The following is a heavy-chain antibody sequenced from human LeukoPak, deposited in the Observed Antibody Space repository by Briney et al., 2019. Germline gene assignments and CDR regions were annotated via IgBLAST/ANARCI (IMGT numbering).Heavy chain of an antibody. D-gene: IGHD5-12*01. J-gene: IGHJ4*02. CDR3: AKDVDIVARGVFDY. CDR1: GFTFSSYW. CDR2: IKQDGSEK. Sequence: GGSLRLSCAVSGFTFSSYWMSWVRQAPGKGLEWVANIKQDGSEKYYVDSVKGRFTISRDNAKNSLYLQMNSLRAEDTAVYYCAKDVDIVARGVFDYWGQGTLVTVSS. V-gene: IGHV3-7*05.